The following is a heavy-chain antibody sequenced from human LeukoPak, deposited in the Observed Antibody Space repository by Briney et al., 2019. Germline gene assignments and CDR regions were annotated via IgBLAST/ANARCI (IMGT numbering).Heavy chain of an antibody. CDR1: GGSISSGDYY. Sequence: SETLSLTCTVSGGSISSGDYYWSWIRQPPGKGLEWIGYIYYSGSTNYNPSLKSRVTISVDTSKNQFSLKLSSVTAADTAVYYCARATYHDLLTGYYTLFDSWGQGTLVTVSS. V-gene: IGHV4-61*08. CDR3: ARATYHDLLTGYYTLFDS. J-gene: IGHJ4*02. CDR2: IYYSGST. D-gene: IGHD3-9*01.